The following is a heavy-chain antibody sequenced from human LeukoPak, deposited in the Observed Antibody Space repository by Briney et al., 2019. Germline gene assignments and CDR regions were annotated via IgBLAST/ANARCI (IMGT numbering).Heavy chain of an antibody. CDR1: GGSISSYY. V-gene: IGHV4-59*01. J-gene: IGHJ3*02. Sequence: SETLSLTCTVSGGSISSYYWSWIRQPPGKGLEWLGYIYYSGSTNYNPSLKSRVTISVDTSKNQFSLKLSSVTAADTAVYYCARDRVVPAAIHAFDIWGQGTMVTVSS. CDR2: IYYSGST. D-gene: IGHD2-2*01. CDR3: ARDRVVPAAIHAFDI.